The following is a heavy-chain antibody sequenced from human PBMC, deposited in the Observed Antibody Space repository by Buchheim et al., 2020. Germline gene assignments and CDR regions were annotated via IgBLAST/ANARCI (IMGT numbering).Heavy chain of an antibody. CDR2: IYYSGST. V-gene: IGHV4-61*01. D-gene: IGHD4-17*01. J-gene: IGHJ4*02. CDR3: ARHGEMTTGNYFDY. CDR1: GGSVSSGSYY. Sequence: QVQLQESGPGLVKPSETLSLTCTVSGGSVSSGSYYWSWIRQPPGKGLEWIGYIYYSGSTNYNPSLKSRVTISVDTSKNQFSLKLSSVTAADTAVYYCARHGEMTTGNYFDYWGQGTL.